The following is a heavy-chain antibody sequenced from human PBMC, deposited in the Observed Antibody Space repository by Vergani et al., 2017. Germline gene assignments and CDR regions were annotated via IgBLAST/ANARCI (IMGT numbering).Heavy chain of an antibody. CDR3: ARVRKRITIFGDSFDY. V-gene: IGHV4-59*11. J-gene: IGHJ4*02. CDR1: FDSIRNLY. Sequence: QVQLQESGPGLVKSSETLSLTCSVSFDSIRNLYCNWIRQPPGKGLEWIGYIYYSGSTYYNPSLKSRVTISVDTSKNQFSLKLSSVTAADTAVYYCARVRKRITIFGDSFDYWGQGTLVTVSS. CDR2: IYYSGST. D-gene: IGHD3-3*01.